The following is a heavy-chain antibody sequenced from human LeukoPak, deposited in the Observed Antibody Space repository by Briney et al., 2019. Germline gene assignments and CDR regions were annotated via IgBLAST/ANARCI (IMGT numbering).Heavy chain of an antibody. V-gene: IGHV3-30-3*01. J-gene: IGHJ4*02. CDR3: ARAGDY. CDR1: GFTFSSYA. CDR2: ISYDGSNK. Sequence: GGSLRLSCAASGFTFSSYAMHWVRQAPGKGLEWVAVISYDGSNKYYADSVKGRFTISRDNSKNTLYLQMDSLRAEDTAVYYCARAGDYWGQGTLVTVSS.